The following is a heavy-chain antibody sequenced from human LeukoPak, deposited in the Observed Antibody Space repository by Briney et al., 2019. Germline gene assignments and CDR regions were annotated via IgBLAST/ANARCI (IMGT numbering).Heavy chain of an antibody. CDR1: GFTFSSYG. V-gene: IGHV3-33*01. Sequence: GGSLRLSCAASGFTFSSYGMHWVRQAPGKGLEWVAVIWYDGNNKYYADSVKGRFTISRDNFKNTLPLQMNSLGAEDTAVYYCARDRGMDVWGQGTTVTVSS. CDR3: ARDRGMDV. CDR2: IWYDGNNK. J-gene: IGHJ6*02.